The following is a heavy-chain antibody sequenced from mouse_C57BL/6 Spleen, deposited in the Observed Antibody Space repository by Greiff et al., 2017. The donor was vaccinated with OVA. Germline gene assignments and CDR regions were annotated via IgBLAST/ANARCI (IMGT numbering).Heavy chain of an antibody. CDR1: GYTFTDHT. CDR2: IYPRDGST. Sequence: QVQLKQSDAELVKPGASVKISCKVSGYTFTDHTIHWMKQRPEQGLEWIGYIYPRDGSTKYTEKFKGKATLTADKSSSTAYMQLNSLTSEDSAVYFCARSQAYYSNSPYYFDYWGQGTTLTVSS. V-gene: IGHV1-78*01. D-gene: IGHD2-5*01. CDR3: ARSQAYYSNSPYYFDY. J-gene: IGHJ2*01.